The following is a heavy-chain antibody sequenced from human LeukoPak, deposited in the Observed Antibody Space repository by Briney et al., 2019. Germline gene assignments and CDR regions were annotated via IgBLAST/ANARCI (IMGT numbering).Heavy chain of an antibody. CDR2: ISYDGSNK. Sequence: GGSLRLSCAASGFTFSSYAMHWVRQAPGKGLEWVAVISYDGSNKYYAYSVKGRFTISRDNSKNTLYPQLTSLRAEDTAAYYCARSSVAGTGDYWGQGTLVTASS. V-gene: IGHV3-30-3*01. CDR1: GFTFSSYA. CDR3: ARSSVAGTGDY. D-gene: IGHD6-19*01. J-gene: IGHJ4*02.